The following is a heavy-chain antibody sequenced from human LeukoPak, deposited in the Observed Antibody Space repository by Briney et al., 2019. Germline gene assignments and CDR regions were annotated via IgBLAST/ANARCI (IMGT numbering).Heavy chain of an antibody. D-gene: IGHD3-10*01. Sequence: GGSLRLSCAASGFSFSIYVMSWVRQAPGKGLEWVSTISGGTSGTHYADSVRGRFTMSRDNSKNTLYVQMNSLRAEDTAVYYCAKGITMVRDPMNYFEDWGQGTLVTVSS. CDR1: GFSFSIYV. V-gene: IGHV3-23*01. CDR2: ISGGTSGT. CDR3: AKGITMVRDPMNYFED. J-gene: IGHJ4*02.